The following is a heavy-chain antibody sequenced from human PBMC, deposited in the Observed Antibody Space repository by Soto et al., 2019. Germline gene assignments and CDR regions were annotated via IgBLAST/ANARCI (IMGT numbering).Heavy chain of an antibody. J-gene: IGHJ6*02. CDR1: GGSISSSSYY. V-gene: IGHV4-39*01. CDR2: IYYSGST. CDR3: ARTIAARLDYYYGMDV. D-gene: IGHD6-6*01. Sequence: PSETLSLTCTVSGGSISSSSYYWGWIRQPPGKGLEWIGSIYYSGSTYYNPSLKSRVTISVGTSKNQFSLKLSSVTAADTAVYYCARTIAARLDYYYGMDVWGQGTTVTVSS.